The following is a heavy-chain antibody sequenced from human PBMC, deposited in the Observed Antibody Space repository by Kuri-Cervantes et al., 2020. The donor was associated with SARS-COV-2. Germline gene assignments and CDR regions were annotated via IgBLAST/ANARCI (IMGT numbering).Heavy chain of an antibody. Sequence: GESLKISCAASGFTFSNAWMSWVRQAPGKGLEWVGRIKSKTDGGTTDYAAPVKGRFTISRDDSKNTLYLQMNSLTAEDTAVYYCARSYSGSYLGPFDYWGQGTLVTVSS. CDR1: GFTFSNAW. CDR2: IKSKTDGGTT. CDR3: ARSYSGSYLGPFDY. V-gene: IGHV3-15*01. D-gene: IGHD1-26*01. J-gene: IGHJ4*02.